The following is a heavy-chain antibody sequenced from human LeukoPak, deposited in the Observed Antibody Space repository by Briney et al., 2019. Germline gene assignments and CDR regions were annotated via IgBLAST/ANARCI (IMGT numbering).Heavy chain of an antibody. Sequence: SETLSLTCTVSGGSISSYYWSWIRQPPGKGLEWIGYIYYSGSTNYNPSLKSRVTISVDTSKNQFSLKLSSETAADTAVYYCARLGYCSSTSCLPFDPWGQGTLVTVSS. D-gene: IGHD2-2*01. CDR1: GGSISSYY. CDR2: IYYSGST. V-gene: IGHV4-59*01. CDR3: ARLGYCSSTSCLPFDP. J-gene: IGHJ5*02.